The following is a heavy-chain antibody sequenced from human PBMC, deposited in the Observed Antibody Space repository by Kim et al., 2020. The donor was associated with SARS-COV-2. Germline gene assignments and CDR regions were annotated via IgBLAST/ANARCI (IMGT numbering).Heavy chain of an antibody. CDR1: GFTFSSYG. V-gene: IGHV3-33*01. Sequence: GGSLRLSCAASGFTFSSYGMHWVRQAPGKGLEWVAVIWYDGSNKYYAYSVKGRFTISRDNSKNTLYLQMNSLRAEDTAVYYCARDQRNGGNSVDYWGQGTLVTVSS. CDR3: ARDQRNGGNSVDY. CDR2: IWYDGSNK. J-gene: IGHJ4*02. D-gene: IGHD2-21*02.